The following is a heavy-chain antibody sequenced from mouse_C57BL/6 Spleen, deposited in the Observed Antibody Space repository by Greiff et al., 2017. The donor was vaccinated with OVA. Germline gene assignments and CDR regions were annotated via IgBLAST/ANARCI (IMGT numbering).Heavy chain of an antibody. V-gene: IGHV1-69*01. CDR2: IDPSDSYT. J-gene: IGHJ2*01. CDR3: ARSLTYGSSYDYFDY. D-gene: IGHD1-1*01. Sequence: VQLQQPGAELVMPGASVKLSCKASGYTFTSYWMHWVKQRPGQGLEWIGEIDPSDSYTNYNQKFKGKSTLTVDKSSSTAYMQLSSLTSEDSAVYYWARSLTYGSSYDYFDYWGQGTTLTVSS. CDR1: GYTFTSYW.